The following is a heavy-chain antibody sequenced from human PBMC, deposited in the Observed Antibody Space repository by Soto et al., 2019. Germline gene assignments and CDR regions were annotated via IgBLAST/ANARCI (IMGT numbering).Heavy chain of an antibody. Sequence: SGPTLVNPTQTLTLTCTFSGFSLSTSGMCVSWIRQPPGKALEWLARIDWDDDKYYSTSLKTRLTISKDTSKNQVVLTMTNMDPVDTATYYCARMRYTWNDWVSAYYDYWGQGTLVTVSS. CDR2: IDWDDDK. J-gene: IGHJ4*02. V-gene: IGHV2-70*11. D-gene: IGHD1-1*01. CDR3: ARMRYTWNDWVSAYYDY. CDR1: GFSLSTSGMC.